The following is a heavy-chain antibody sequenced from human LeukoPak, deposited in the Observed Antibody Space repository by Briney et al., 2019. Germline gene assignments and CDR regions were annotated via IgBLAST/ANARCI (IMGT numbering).Heavy chain of an antibody. V-gene: IGHV1-2*02. CDR2: INPNSGGT. Sequence: GASVKVSCKASGYTFTGYYIHWVRQAPGQGLAWMGWINPNSGGTNYAQKFQGRVTLTRDTSISTVYMELSGLRSDDTAVYYCARVIDGSSWLDDAFDVWGQGTMVTVSS. CDR1: GYTFTGYY. D-gene: IGHD6-13*01. CDR3: ARVIDGSSWLDDAFDV. J-gene: IGHJ3*01.